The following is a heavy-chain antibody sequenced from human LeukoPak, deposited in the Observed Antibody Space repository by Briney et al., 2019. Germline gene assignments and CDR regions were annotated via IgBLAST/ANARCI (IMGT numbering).Heavy chain of an antibody. D-gene: IGHD1-14*01. CDR3: ARLENQALDY. V-gene: IGHV4-31*03. J-gene: IGHJ4*02. Sequence: SETLSLTCTVSGGSISSGGYYWSWIRQHPGEGLEWIGYIYYSGSTYYNPSLRSRATISVDTFKNQFSLKLSSVTAADTAVYYCARLENQALDYWGQGTLVTVSS. CDR2: IYYSGST. CDR1: GGSISSGGYY.